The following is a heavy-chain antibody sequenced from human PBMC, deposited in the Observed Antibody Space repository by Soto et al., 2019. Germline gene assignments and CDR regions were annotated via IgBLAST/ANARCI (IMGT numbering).Heavy chain of an antibody. CDR1: GGSISSSSYY. CDR3: ALGLRYFDWDFDY. CDR2: IYYSGST. V-gene: IGHV4-39*01. Sequence: SETLSLTCTVSGGSISSSSYYWGWIRQPPGKGLEWIGSIYYSGSTYYNPSLKSRVTISVDTSKNQFSLKLSSVTAADTAAYYCALGLRYFDWDFDYWGQGTLVTVSS. J-gene: IGHJ4*02. D-gene: IGHD3-9*01.